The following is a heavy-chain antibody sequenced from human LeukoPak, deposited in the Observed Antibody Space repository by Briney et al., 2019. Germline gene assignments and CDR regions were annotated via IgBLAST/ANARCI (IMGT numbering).Heavy chain of an antibody. Sequence: ASVKVSCKASGYTFTSYYMHWVRQAPGQGLEWMGIINPSGGSTTYAQKFQGRVTMTRDTSTSTVYMELSSLRSEDTAVYYCARDRSRLLSVDPNAFDIWGQGTMVTVSS. CDR2: INPSGGST. J-gene: IGHJ3*02. CDR3: ARDRSRLLSVDPNAFDI. V-gene: IGHV1-46*01. D-gene: IGHD2-2*01. CDR1: GYTFTSYY.